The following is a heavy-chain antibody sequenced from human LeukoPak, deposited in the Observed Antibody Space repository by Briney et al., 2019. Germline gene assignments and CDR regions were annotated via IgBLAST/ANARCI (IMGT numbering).Heavy chain of an antibody. J-gene: IGHJ3*02. CDR3: AVVVIDAFDI. CDR2: ISSSGSTI. V-gene: IGHV3-48*03. D-gene: IGHD3-22*01. CDR1: GFTFSSYE. Sequence: GGSLRLSCAASGFTFSSYEMNWVRQAPGKGLEWVSYISSSGSTIYYADSVKGRFTISRDNAKNSLYLQMNSLRAEDTAVYYCAVVVIDAFDIWGQGTMVTVSS.